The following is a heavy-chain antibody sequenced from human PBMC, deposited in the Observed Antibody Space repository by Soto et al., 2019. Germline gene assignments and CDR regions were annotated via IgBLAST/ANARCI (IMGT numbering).Heavy chain of an antibody. J-gene: IGHJ4*02. Sequence: EVQLVESGGGLIQPGGSLRLSCTASGFTFSSYWMHWVHQAPGKGLVWVSRINSDGSSTSYADSVKGRFTISRDNAKNTLYLQMNSLGAEDTAVYYCARDSRYISGWKPFDYWGQGTLVTVSS. V-gene: IGHV3-74*01. CDR1: GFTFSSYW. CDR2: INSDGSST. D-gene: IGHD6-19*01. CDR3: ARDSRYISGWKPFDY.